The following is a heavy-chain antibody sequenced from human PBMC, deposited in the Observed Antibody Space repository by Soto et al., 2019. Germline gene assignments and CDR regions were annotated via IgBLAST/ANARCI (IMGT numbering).Heavy chain of an antibody. D-gene: IGHD3-9*01. CDR3: ARGRGLRYFDSGYYYMDV. CDR1: GFTFSSYG. Sequence: QVQLVESGGGVVQPGRSLRLSCEVSGFTFSSYGMHWVRQAPGKGLEWVAVIWYDGSNKNYEDSVKGRFTISRENSKNTLYLQMNSLRVEDTAVYYCARGRGLRYFDSGYYYMDVWGKGTTVTVSS. CDR2: IWYDGSNK. J-gene: IGHJ6*03. V-gene: IGHV3-33*01.